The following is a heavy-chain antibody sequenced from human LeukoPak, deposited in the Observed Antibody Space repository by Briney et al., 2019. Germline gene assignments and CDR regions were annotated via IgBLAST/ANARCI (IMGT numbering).Heavy chain of an antibody. V-gene: IGHV3-23*01. CDR1: GFTFSNYD. CDR3: AKDLSRAVAADWFDP. Sequence: PGGSLRLSCAASGFTFSNYDMSWVRQAPGKGLEWVSSISDSGGSTYYADSVKGRFTISRDNSKNTLYLQMTNLKDADTAVYYCAKDLSRAVAADWFDPWGQGSLVTVSS. J-gene: IGHJ5*02. D-gene: IGHD6-19*01. CDR2: ISDSGGST.